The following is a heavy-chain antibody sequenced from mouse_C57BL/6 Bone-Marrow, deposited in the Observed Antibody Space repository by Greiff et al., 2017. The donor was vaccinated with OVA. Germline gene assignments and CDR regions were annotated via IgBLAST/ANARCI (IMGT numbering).Heavy chain of an antibody. D-gene: IGHD2-4*01. CDR3: ARLYYDYLAWFAY. J-gene: IGHJ3*01. CDR1: GFSLTSYG. V-gene: IGHV2-2*01. Sequence: QVQLKQSGPGLVQPSQSLSITCTVSGFSLTSYGVHWVRQSPGKGLEWLGVIWSGGSTDYNAAFISRLSISKDNSKSQVFFKMNSLQADVTAIYYCARLYYDYLAWFAYWGQGTLVTVSA. CDR2: IWSGGST.